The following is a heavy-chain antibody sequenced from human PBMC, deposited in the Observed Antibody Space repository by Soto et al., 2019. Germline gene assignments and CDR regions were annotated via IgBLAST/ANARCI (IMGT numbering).Heavy chain of an antibody. Sequence: QVQLVESGGGVVQPGRSLRLSCQASGFTFRTYGMHWVRQAPGKGLEWMAVISYDGSEVYYADSVKGRFTISRDDSKYQVNLQLNSLRPEDTAVYYCAKDRPVGCGGDCTLDSWGQGTLVTVSS. CDR2: ISYDGSEV. D-gene: IGHD2-21*02. V-gene: IGHV3-30*18. CDR1: GFTFRTYG. CDR3: AKDRPVGCGGDCTLDS. J-gene: IGHJ4*02.